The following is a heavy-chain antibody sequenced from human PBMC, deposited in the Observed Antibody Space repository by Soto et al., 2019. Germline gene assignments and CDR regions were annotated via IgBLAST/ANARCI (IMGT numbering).Heavy chain of an antibody. CDR2: ISSSSSYI. J-gene: IGHJ5*02. CDR3: ARDPYSSSSEDFNNWFDP. V-gene: IGHV3-21*01. Sequence: GGSLRLSCAASGFTFSSYSMNWVRQAPGKGLEWVSSISSSSSYIYYADSVKGRFTISRDNAKNSLYLQMNSLRAEDTAVYYCARDPYSSSSEDFNNWFDPWGQGTLVTVSS. CDR1: GFTFSSYS. D-gene: IGHD6-6*01.